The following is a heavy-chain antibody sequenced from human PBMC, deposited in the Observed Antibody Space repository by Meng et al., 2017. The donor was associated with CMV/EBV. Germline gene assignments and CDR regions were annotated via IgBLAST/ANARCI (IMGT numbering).Heavy chain of an antibody. CDR2: IRSDDST. V-gene: IGHV3-53*01. Sequence: GESLKISCAVSGFSVTSYFMTWVRQAPGKGLEYVSFIRSDDSTNYAKSVQGRFTISRDNSKNTVFLLINSLRAEDTALYYCARACRQVNNCYLDYWGQGTLVTVSS. CDR1: GFSVTSYF. D-gene: IGHD5-24*01. J-gene: IGHJ4*02. CDR3: ARACRQVNNCYLDY.